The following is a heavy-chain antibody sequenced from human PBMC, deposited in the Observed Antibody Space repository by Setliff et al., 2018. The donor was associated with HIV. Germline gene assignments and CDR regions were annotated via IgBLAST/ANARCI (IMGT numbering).Heavy chain of an antibody. CDR1: GFTFSSHW. CDR2: IKSDGSST. Sequence: HPGGSLRLSCAASGFTFSSHWMHWVRQAPGKGLVWVSRIKSDGSSTAYADSVKGRFTISRGNAKSTLYLQMNSLRVEDTAVYYCAREDVTTGGLDIWGQGTMVTVSS. CDR3: AREDVTTGGLDI. D-gene: IGHD4-17*01. V-gene: IGHV3-74*01. J-gene: IGHJ3*02.